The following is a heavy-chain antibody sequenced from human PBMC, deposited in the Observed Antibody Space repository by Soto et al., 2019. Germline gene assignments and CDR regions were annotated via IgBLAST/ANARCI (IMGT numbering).Heavy chain of an antibody. D-gene: IGHD3-22*01. Sequence: GGSLRLSCAASGSTFSSYAMSWVRQAPGKGLEWVSAISGSGGSTYYADSVKGRFTISRDNSKNTLYLQMNSLRAEDTAVYYCAKLSDSSGYYSLRLLDYFDYWGQGTLVTVSS. V-gene: IGHV3-23*01. CDR2: ISGSGGST. CDR3: AKLSDSSGYYSLRLLDYFDY. CDR1: GSTFSSYA. J-gene: IGHJ4*02.